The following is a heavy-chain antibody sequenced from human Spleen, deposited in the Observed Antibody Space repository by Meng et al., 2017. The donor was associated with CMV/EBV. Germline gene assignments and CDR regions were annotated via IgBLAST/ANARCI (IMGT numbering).Heavy chain of an antibody. V-gene: IGHV3-48*03. D-gene: IGHD6-6*01. CDR2: ISSSGSTI. Sequence: GGSLRLSCAASGFTFSSYEMNCVRQAPGKGLEWVSYISSSGSTIYYAGSVKGRFTMSRDNAKHSLHLQMNFLRAEDTAVYYCTRSDTYSSSSASEYWGQGTLVTVSS. CDR3: TRSDTYSSSSASEY. J-gene: IGHJ4*02. CDR1: GFTFSSYE.